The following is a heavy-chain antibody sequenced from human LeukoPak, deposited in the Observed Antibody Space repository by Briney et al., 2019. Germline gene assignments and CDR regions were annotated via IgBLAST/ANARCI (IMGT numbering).Heavy chain of an antibody. Sequence: SETLSLTCGASGGSIDITNYWRWVRQAPGKGLEWIGEISHDGTRNYNPSLRSRVAMSFNRANNYFSLSLTAVTAADTALYYCTRESRPFCPFAFWGQGVMVTVSS. J-gene: IGHJ4*02. CDR1: GGSIDITNY. D-gene: IGHD2-2*01. CDR2: ISHDGTR. V-gene: IGHV4-4*02. CDR3: TRESRPFCPFAF.